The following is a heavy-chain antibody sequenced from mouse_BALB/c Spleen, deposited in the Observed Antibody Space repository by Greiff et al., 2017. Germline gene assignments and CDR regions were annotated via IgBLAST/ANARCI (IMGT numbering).Heavy chain of an antibody. V-gene: IGHV5-17*02. J-gene: IGHJ2*01. CDR2: ISSGSSTI. D-gene: IGHD2-1*01. CDR3: ARGNYGNLYFDY. CDR1: GFTFSSFG. Sequence: DVHLVESGGGLVQPGGSRKLSCAASGFTFSSFGMHWVRQAPEKGLEWVAYISSGSSTIYYADTVKGRFTISRDNPKNTLFLQMTSLRSEDTAMYYCARGNYGNLYFDYWGQGTTLTVSS.